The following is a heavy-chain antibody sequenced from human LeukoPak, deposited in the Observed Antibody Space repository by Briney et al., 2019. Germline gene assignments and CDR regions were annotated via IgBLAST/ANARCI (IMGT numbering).Heavy chain of an antibody. Sequence: PGGSLRLSCAASGFTFSSYGMHWGRQAPGKGREWVAVISYDGSSKYYADSVKGRFTISRDNSKNTLFLQMNSLRADDTAVFYCAKDGGFYGENLDYWGQGTLVTVSS. J-gene: IGHJ4*02. CDR2: ISYDGSSK. D-gene: IGHD4-17*01. CDR1: GFTFSSYG. V-gene: IGHV3-30*18. CDR3: AKDGGFYGENLDY.